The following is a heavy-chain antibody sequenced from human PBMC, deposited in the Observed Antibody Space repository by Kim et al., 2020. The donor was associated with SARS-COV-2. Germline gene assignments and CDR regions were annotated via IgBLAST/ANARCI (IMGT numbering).Heavy chain of an antibody. CDR2: ISGGGGAT. CDR3: AKGESTSCYSVSDY. J-gene: IGHJ4*02. D-gene: IGHD2-2*01. V-gene: IGHV3-23*01. Sequence: GGSLRLSCAASVFTFSSYAMSWVRQAPGKGLEWVSVISGGGGATYYAGSVKGRFTISRDNSKNALYLQMNSLRAEDTAVYYCAKGESTSCYSVSDYWGQGTLVTVSS. CDR1: VFTFSSYA.